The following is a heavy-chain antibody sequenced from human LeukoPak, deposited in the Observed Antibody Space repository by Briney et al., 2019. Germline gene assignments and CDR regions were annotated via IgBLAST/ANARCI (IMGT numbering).Heavy chain of an antibody. J-gene: IGHJ6*03. Sequence: SVKVSCKASGGTFSSYAISWVRQAPGQGLEWMGGIIPIFGIANYAQKFQGRVTITADESTSTAYMELSSLRSENTAVYYCARGPYYYYYYMDVWGKGTTVTVSS. CDR1: GGTFSSYA. V-gene: IGHV1-69*13. CDR3: ARGPYYYYYYMDV. CDR2: IIPIFGIA.